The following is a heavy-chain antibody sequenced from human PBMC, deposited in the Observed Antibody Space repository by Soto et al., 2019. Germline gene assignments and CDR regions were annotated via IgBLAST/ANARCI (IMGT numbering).Heavy chain of an antibody. V-gene: IGHV4-31*03. J-gene: IGHJ5*01. CDR3: ARGRALYSNYDS. Sequence: QVQLQESGPGLVKPSQTLSLTCTVSGGSISSGDYFWSWIRQYQGKGLEWIGYIYYSGSTYYNPSLKPRVTISLDTSKSQSSLKLSSMTAADTAVYYCARGRALYSNYDSWGQGTLVTVSS. CDR1: GGSISSGDYF. CDR2: IYYSGST. D-gene: IGHD4-4*01.